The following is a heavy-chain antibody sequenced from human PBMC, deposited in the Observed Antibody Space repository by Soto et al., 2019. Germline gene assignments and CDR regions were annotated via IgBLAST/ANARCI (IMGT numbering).Heavy chain of an antibody. CDR3: AKDFGRLLAATPDS. V-gene: IGHV3-30*18. CDR2: ISYDGGSK. CDR1: GFTFTTYG. Sequence: QVQLVESGGGVVQPGRSLRLSCAASGFTFTTYGMHWVRQAPGKGLEWVAFISYDGGSKYHSDSVRGRFTISRDTSKNTLYLQMNSLRPVDTAVYYCAKDFGRLLAATPDSWGQGTLVTVSS. J-gene: IGHJ4*02. D-gene: IGHD2-15*01.